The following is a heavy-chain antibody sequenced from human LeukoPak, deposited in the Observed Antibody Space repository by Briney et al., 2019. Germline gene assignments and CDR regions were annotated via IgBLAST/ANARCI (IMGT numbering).Heavy chain of an antibody. D-gene: IGHD1-26*01. CDR3: STDPGEWEPI. V-gene: IGHV3-15*01. Sequence: GGCLRLSCATSGLTFTNAWMSWFRQAPGKGLEWVGRIKSKTDGGTTDYAAPVKGRFTISRDDSKNTLYLQMNSLKTEDTAVYYCSTDPGEWEPIWGQGTMVTVSS. J-gene: IGHJ3*02. CDR2: IKSKTDGGTT. CDR1: GLTFTNAW.